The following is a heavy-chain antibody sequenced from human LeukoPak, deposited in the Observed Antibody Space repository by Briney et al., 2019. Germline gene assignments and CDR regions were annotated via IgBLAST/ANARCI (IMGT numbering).Heavy chain of an antibody. CDR2: IKGDGIST. D-gene: IGHD4-23*01. V-gene: IGHV3-74*01. CDR1: GFDFSSNW. Sequence: GGSLRLSCAASGFDFSSNWMHWVRHAPGQGLVWVSRIKGDGISTNYADSVKGRFTISRDIAKNTLYLQMNSLRVEDTAVYYCARGRPHGNDYWGQGTLVTVSS. J-gene: IGHJ4*02. CDR3: ARGRPHGNDY.